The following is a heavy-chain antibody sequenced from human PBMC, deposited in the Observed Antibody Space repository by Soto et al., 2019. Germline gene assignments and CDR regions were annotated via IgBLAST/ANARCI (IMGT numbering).Heavy chain of an antibody. Sequence: SETLSLTCTVSGGSISGSSYYWGWIRQPPGKGLEWIGSIYYSGSTYYNPSLKSRVTISVDTSKNQFSLKLSSVTAADTAVYYCARHGGYSYGINYYYGMDVWGQGTTVTVSS. CDR3: ARHGGYSYGINYYYGMDV. CDR1: GGSISGSSYY. J-gene: IGHJ6*02. D-gene: IGHD5-18*01. V-gene: IGHV4-39*01. CDR2: IYYSGST.